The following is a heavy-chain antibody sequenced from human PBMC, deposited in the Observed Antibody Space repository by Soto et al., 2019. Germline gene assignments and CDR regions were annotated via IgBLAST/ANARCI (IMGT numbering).Heavy chain of an antibody. CDR1: GFTFSDYY. CDR2: ISSRSSTI. Sequence: QVQLVESGGGLVKPGGSLRLSCAASGFTFSDYYMSWIRQAPGKGLEWVSYISSRSSTIFYAVSVKGRFTISRDNVKNSMYLQMNTLRAEDTAVYYCASGTNGAFFVYWGQGIRVTVSS. V-gene: IGHV3-11*01. D-gene: IGHD2-8*01. CDR3: ASGTNGAFFVY. J-gene: IGHJ4*02.